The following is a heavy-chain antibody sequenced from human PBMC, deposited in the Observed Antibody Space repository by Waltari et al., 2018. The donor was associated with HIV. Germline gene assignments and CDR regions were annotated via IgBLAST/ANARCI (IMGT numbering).Heavy chain of an antibody. D-gene: IGHD6-6*01. V-gene: IGHV1-69*01. Sequence: QVQLVQSGAEVKKPGSSVKVSCKASGGTFSSYAISWVRQAPGQGLEWMGGIIPIFGTANYAQKFQGRVTITADESTSTAYMELSSLRSEDTAVYYCARDLLIEYSSSRGSWHYYYGMDVWGQGTTVTVSS. CDR3: ARDLLIEYSSSRGSWHYYYGMDV. CDR1: GGTFSSYA. CDR2: IIPIFGTA. J-gene: IGHJ6*02.